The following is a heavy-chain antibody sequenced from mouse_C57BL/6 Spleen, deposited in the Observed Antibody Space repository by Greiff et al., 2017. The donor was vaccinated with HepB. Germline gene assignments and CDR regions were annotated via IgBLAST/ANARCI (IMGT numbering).Heavy chain of an antibody. CDR3: ARGEDYGKLMDY. V-gene: IGHV5-6*02. CDR1: GFTFSSYG. Sequence: DVMLVESGGDLVKPGGSLKLSCAASGFTFSSYGMSWVRQTPDKRLEWVATISSGGSYTYYPDSVKGRFTISRDNAKNTLYLQMSSLKSEDTAMYYCARGEDYGKLMDYWGQGTSVTVSS. D-gene: IGHD2-1*01. CDR2: ISSGGSYT. J-gene: IGHJ4*01.